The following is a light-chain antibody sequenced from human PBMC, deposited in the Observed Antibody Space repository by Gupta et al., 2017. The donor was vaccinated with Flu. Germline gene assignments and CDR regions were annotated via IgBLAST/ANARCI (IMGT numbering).Light chain of an antibody. Sequence: GDRVTIGCRASQDISNYLAWYQQNPGKAPKLLIYAASTLQSEVPSRFSGSGSGTEFTLTISCLQSEDFATYSCQQYYTYPLTFGPGTKVDIK. V-gene: IGKV1-8*01. CDR3: QQYYTYPLT. CDR1: QDISNY. CDR2: AAS. J-gene: IGKJ3*01.